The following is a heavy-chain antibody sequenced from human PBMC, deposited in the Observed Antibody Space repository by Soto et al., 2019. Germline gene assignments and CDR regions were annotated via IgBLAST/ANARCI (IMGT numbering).Heavy chain of an antibody. J-gene: IGHJ5*01. CDR1: GGSVRAPDW. CDR3: ARVRQGCSANNCYFDP. D-gene: IGHD1-1*01. Sequence: QVHLQESGPGLVAPSWTLSLTCTLSGGSVRAPDWWNWVRQSPDKGLEWIAEVHISGHSNYNPSLSSRVSVSIDSSKNQFYLNLNSVTAADTAIYYCARVRQGCSANNCYFDPWGQGTQVTISS. CDR2: VHISGHS. V-gene: IGHV4-4*02.